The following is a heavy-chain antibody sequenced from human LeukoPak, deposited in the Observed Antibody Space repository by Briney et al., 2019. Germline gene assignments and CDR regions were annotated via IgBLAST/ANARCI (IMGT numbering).Heavy chain of an antibody. CDR1: GFSLRTSGMW. CDR3: ARTQNYGSGSYYIFDP. J-gene: IGHJ5*02. D-gene: IGHD3-10*01. V-gene: IGHV2-70*11. CDR2: IDWDNDK. Sequence: SGPALVKPTQTLTLTCTFSGFSLRTSGMWGSWIRQPPGKALEWLARIDWDNDKYYSTSLKTRLTISKDTSENQVVLTMTHMDPVDTATYYCARTQNYGSGSYYIFDPWGQGTLVTVSS.